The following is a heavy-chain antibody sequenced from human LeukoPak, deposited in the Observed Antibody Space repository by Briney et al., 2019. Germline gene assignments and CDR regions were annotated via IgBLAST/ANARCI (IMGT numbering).Heavy chain of an antibody. V-gene: IGHV5-51*01. CDR1: GYSFSSYW. CDR3: ARQTRSITARDFDY. CDR2: IYPGDSDT. Sequence: GESLKISCKGSGYSFSSYWISWARQMPGKGLEWMGIIYPGDSDTRYSPSFQGQVTISADKSISTAYLLWSSLKASDTAMYYCARQTRSITARDFDYWGQGTLVTVSS. J-gene: IGHJ4*02. D-gene: IGHD6-6*01.